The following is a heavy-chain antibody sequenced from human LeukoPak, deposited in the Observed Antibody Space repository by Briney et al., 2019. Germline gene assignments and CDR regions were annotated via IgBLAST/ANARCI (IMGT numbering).Heavy chain of an antibody. CDR2: ISGSGGST. V-gene: IGHV3-23*01. D-gene: IGHD3-22*01. Sequence: PGGSLRLSCAASGFTFSSYSMTWVRQAPGKGLEWVSAISGSGGSTYYADSVKGRSTISRDNSKNTLYLQMNSLRAEDTAVYYCAKGPTPYYDSSGYYWGQGTLVTVSS. CDR1: GFTFSSYS. J-gene: IGHJ4*02. CDR3: AKGPTPYYDSSGYY.